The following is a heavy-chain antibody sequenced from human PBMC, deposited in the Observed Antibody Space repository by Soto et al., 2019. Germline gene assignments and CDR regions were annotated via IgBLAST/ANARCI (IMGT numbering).Heavy chain of an antibody. V-gene: IGHV4-34*01. CDR2: INHSGST. Sequence: SETLSLTCAVYGGSFSGYYWSWIRQPPGKGLEWIGEINHSGSTNYNPSLKSRVTISVDTSKNQFSLYLQMNSLRPEDTALYYCVRSKGGYSYGTPFDYWGQGTLVTVSS. CDR3: VRSKGGYSYGTPFDY. CDR1: GGSFSGYY. D-gene: IGHD5-18*01. J-gene: IGHJ4*02.